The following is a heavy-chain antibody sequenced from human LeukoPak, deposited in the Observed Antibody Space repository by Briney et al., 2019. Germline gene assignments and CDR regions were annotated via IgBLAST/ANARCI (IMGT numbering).Heavy chain of an antibody. CDR2: IRYDGSNK. Sequence: GGSLRLSCAASGFTFSSYGIHWVRQAPGKGLEWVAFIRYDGSNKYYADSVKGRFTISRDNSKNTLYLQMNSLRAEDTAVYYCARGPSGYHNTGGQGTLVTVSS. J-gene: IGHJ4*02. V-gene: IGHV3-30*02. CDR1: GFTFSSYG. D-gene: IGHD5-12*01. CDR3: ARGPSGYHNT.